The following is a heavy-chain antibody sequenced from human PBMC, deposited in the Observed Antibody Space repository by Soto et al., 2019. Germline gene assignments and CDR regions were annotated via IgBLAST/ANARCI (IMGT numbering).Heavy chain of an antibody. CDR1: GFSISDCS. CDR3: ASVLGSRRSGSDPSY. D-gene: IGHD3-10*01. V-gene: IGHV3-48*01. J-gene: IGHJ4*02. CDR2: ISTNNDAI. Sequence: EVQLVESGGGLVQPGGSLRLSCAASGFSISDCSMNWVRRAPGKGLEWVSYISTNNDAIYYADSVKGRFTISRDNAKNSLYRQMNSLRAEDTAVYYCASVLGSRRSGSDPSYWGQGTLVTVSS.